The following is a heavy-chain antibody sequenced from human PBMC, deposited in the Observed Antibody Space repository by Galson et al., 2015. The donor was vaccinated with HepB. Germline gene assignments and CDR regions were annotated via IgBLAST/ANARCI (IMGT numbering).Heavy chain of an antibody. D-gene: IGHD1-26*01. CDR1: GFTFSSYA. CDR3: AEEEVSGSYYGATSYFDY. V-gene: IGHV3-23*01. J-gene: IGHJ4*02. Sequence: SLRLSCAASGFTFSSYAMSWVRQAPGKGLEWVSAISGSGGSTYYADSVKGRFTISRDNSKNTLYLQMNSLRAEDTAVYYCAEEEVSGSYYGATSYFDYWGQGTLVTVSS. CDR2: ISGSGGST.